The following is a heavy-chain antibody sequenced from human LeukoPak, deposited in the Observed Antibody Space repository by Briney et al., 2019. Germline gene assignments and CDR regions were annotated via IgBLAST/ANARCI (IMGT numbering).Heavy chain of an antibody. Sequence: GESLKISCKGSGYSFTSYWISWVRQMPGKGLEWMGWIDPSDSYANYSPSFQGHVTISADKSISTAYLQWSSLKASDTAMYYCAPHRGGLEDLTFDPWGQETLVTVS. D-gene: IGHD3-10*01. CDR3: APHRGGLEDLTFDP. J-gene: IGHJ5*02. CDR1: GYSFTSYW. CDR2: IDPSDSYA. V-gene: IGHV5-10-1*01.